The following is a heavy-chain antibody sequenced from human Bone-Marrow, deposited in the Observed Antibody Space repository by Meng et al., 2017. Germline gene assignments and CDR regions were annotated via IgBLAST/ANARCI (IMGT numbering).Heavy chain of an antibody. CDR1: GYTFTNND. D-gene: IGHD2-8*01. Sequence: ASVKVSCKTSGYTFTNNDINWVRQAPGQGLEWMGWMNPNSGNTGFAQKFQGRVTMTSDTSITTAYMELNSPRSDDTAVYYCARGQYCTTGACPYYFDYWGQGALVTVSS. CDR2: MNPNSGNT. J-gene: IGHJ4*02. CDR3: ARGQYCTTGACPYYFDY. V-gene: IGHV1-8*01.